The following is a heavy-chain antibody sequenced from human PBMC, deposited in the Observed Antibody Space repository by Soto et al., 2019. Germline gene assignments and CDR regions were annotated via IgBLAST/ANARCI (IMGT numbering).Heavy chain of an antibody. CDR3: TTLPMILVHEDY. J-gene: IGHJ4*02. Sequence: GGSLRLSCTASGFTFSDSAMTWVRQAPGKGLEWVSISSAAGRSTYHAAPVKGRFTVSRDDSKNTLYLQMNSLTTEDTAVYYCTTLPMILVHEDYWGQGTLVTVSS. V-gene: IGHV3-15*06. CDR2: SSAAGRST. D-gene: IGHD3-22*01. CDR1: GFTFSDSA.